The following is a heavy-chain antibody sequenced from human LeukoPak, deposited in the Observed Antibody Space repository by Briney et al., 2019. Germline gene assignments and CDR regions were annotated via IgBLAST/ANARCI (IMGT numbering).Heavy chain of an antibody. V-gene: IGHV1-69*04. D-gene: IGHD3-22*01. CDR2: IIPILGIA. CDR1: GGTFSSYA. J-gene: IGHJ4*02. CDR3: ARDYDSSSKFDY. Sequence: SVKVSCKASGGTFSSYAISWVRQAPGQGLEWMGRIIPILGIANYAQKFQGRVTITADKSTSTAYMELSSLRSEDTAVYYCARDYDSSSKFDYWGQGTLVTVSS.